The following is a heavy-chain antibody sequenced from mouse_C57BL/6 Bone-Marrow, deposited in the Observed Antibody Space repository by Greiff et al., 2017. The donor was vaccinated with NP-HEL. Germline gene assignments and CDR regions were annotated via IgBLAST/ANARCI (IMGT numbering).Heavy chain of an antibody. D-gene: IGHD1-1*01. J-gene: IGHJ1*03. CDR1: GFTFSDYY. CDR2: ISNGGGST. Sequence: EVQGVESGGGLVQPGGSLKLSCAASGFTFSDYYMYWVRQTPEKRLEWVAYISNGGGSTYYPDTVKGRFTISRDNAKNTLYLQMSRLKSEDTAMYYCARQFYYGSSLYWYFDVWGTGTTVTVSS. CDR3: ARQFYYGSSLYWYFDV. V-gene: IGHV5-12*01.